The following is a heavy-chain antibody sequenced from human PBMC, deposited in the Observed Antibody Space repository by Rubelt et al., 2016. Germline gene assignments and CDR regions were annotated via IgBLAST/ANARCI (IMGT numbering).Heavy chain of an antibody. CDR3: AREVVRGVRGYGMDV. Sequence: EVQLVESGGGLVQPGGSLRLSCAASGFTFSSYDMHWVRQAIGQGLEWVSAIGTAGDTYYPGSVKGRFTISSENAKNSLDLQKNSLRAGDTAVYYCAREVVRGVRGYGMDVWGQGTTVTVSS. J-gene: IGHJ6*02. CDR1: GFTFSSYD. D-gene: IGHD3-10*01. V-gene: IGHV3-13*01. CDR2: IGTAGDT.